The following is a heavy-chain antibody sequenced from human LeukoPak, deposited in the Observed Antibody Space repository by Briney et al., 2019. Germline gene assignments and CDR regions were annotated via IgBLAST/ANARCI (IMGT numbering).Heavy chain of an antibody. D-gene: IGHD3-10*01. CDR3: ARDGSGRVPEMSAPDY. J-gene: IGHJ4*02. CDR1: GFNFNSYS. V-gene: IGHV3-48*01. CDR2: VSSRSRTI. Sequence: GGSLRLSCAASGFNFNSYSMNWLRQAPGKGLEWVSYVSSRSRTIYYADSVKGRFTNSRDNAKNSLYLQMNSLRAEDTAVYYCARDGSGRVPEMSAPDYWGQGTLVTVSS.